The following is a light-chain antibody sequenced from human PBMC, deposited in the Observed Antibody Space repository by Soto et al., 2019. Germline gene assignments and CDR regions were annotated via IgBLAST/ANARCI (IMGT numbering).Light chain of an antibody. J-gene: IGKJ4*01. CDR3: QQANNFVT. CDR2: AVS. CDR1: QGIGGW. Sequence: DLQMTQSPSSVSASVGDRVTITCRASQGIGGWLAWYQQKPGKAPKLLIYAVSNLQSGVPSRFSGSGSGTDFTLTISRLQPEDAATYYGQQANNFVTFGGGTKVEIK. V-gene: IGKV1-12*01.